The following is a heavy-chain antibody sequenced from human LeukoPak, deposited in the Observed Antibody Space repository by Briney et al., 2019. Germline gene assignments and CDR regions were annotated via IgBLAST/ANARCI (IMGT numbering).Heavy chain of an antibody. CDR3: AREDSASYDSAFDI. D-gene: IGHD1-26*01. J-gene: IGHJ3*02. CDR1: GVSISSNNR. V-gene: IGHV4-4*02. Sequence: SETLSLTCVVSGVSISSNNRWSWIRQPPEKGLEWIGEIYHSGSTNYSPSLKRRVTISVDKSKNQFSLKLSSVTAADTAVYYCAREDSASYDSAFDIWGQGTLVSVSS. CDR2: IYHSGST.